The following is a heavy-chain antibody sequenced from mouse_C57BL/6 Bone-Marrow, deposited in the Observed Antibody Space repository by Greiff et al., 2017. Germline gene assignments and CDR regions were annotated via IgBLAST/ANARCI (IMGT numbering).Heavy chain of an antibody. V-gene: IGHV14-4*01. J-gene: IGHJ3*01. Sequence: VQLQQSGAELVRPGASVKLSCTASGFNIKDDYMHWVKQRPEQGLEWIGWIDPDNGDTEYASKFQGKATITADTSSNTAYLQLSSLTSEDTAVYYCTTLYYGNFPFAYWVQGTLVTVSA. D-gene: IGHD2-1*01. CDR1: GFNIKDDY. CDR3: TTLYYGNFPFAY. CDR2: IDPDNGDT.